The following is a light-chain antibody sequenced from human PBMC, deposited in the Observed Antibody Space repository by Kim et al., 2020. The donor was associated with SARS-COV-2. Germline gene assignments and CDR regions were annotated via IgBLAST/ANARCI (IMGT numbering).Light chain of an antibody. CDR3: QKYNTAPWT. CDR1: RGIHNY. J-gene: IGKJ1*01. Sequence: DIQMTQSPSSLSASVGDRVTTTCRASRGIHNYLAWYQQKPGKVPKLLIYAASTLHSGVPSRFSGSGSGTDFTLIISSLQPEDVATYYCQKYNTAPWTFGQGTKVDIK. V-gene: IGKV1-27*01. CDR2: AAS.